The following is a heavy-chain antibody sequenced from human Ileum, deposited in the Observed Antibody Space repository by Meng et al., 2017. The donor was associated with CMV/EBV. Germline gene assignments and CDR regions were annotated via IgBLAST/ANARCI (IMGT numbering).Heavy chain of an antibody. CDR1: GFSVSTNY. D-gene: IGHD5-12*01. CDR2: IYTGGDA. J-gene: IGHJ5*02. CDR3: ARMLGTSP. V-gene: IGHV3-53*01. Sequence: SLRLSCAASGFSVSTNYMSWVRQAPGKGLEWVSVIYTGGDADYADSVKGRFTISRDNGENTVYLHMNSLRADDTAVYYCARMLGTSPWGQGTPVTVSS.